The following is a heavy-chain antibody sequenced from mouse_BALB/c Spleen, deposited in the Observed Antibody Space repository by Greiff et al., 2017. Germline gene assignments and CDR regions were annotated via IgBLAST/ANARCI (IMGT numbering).Heavy chain of an antibody. CDR2: INPGSGGT. Sequence: VQLQQSGAELVRPGTSVKVSCKASGYAFTNYLIEWVKQRPGQGLEWIGVINPGSGGTNYNEKFKGKATLTADKSSSTAYMQLSSLTSDDSAVYFCARGGMDYWGQGTSVTVSS. V-gene: IGHV1-54*01. CDR3: ARGGMDY. CDR1: GYAFTNYL. J-gene: IGHJ4*01.